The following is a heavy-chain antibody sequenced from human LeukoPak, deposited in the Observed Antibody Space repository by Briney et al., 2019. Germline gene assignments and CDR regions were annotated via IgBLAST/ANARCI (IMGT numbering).Heavy chain of an antibody. Sequence: GGSLRLSCAASQFTFSNYWMSWVRQAPGKGLEWVGRIKSKADGGTTDFAAPVKDRFTISRDDSKDTLYLQMNSLKTEDTAVYYCTTDLRTVAGKTSVYWGQGTLVTVSS. D-gene: IGHD6-19*01. V-gene: IGHV3-15*01. CDR3: TTDLRTVAGKTSVY. CDR1: QFTFSNYW. J-gene: IGHJ4*02. CDR2: IKSKADGGTT.